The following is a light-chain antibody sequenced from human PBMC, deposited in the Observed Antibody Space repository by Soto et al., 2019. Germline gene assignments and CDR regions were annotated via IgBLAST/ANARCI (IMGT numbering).Light chain of an antibody. CDR3: LQHYNFSWT. V-gene: IGKV1-6*01. Sequence: IQMTQSPSSLSASVGDRVTISCRATQDIRNTLAWYQQKPGEAPKLLIFAASNLQSGVPSRFSGSGSVTDFTLAITSLQPEDFATYYCLQHYNFSWTFGQGTKVDIK. J-gene: IGKJ1*01. CDR1: QDIRNT. CDR2: AAS.